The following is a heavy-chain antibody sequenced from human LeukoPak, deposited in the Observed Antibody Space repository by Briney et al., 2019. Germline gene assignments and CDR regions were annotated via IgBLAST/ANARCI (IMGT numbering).Heavy chain of an antibody. Sequence: PSQTLSLTCALSGGSISSGGSSWSWVRQPPGKGLEWIGYIYHSGSTYYNPSLKNRVTISVDRSKNQSSLKLSSVTAADTAMYYCARGRQRGTIFGVVIPLFDYWGQGTLVTVSS. V-gene: IGHV4-30-2*01. D-gene: IGHD3-3*01. CDR2: IYHSGST. CDR1: GGSISSGGSS. J-gene: IGHJ4*02. CDR3: ARGRQRGTIFGVVIPLFDY.